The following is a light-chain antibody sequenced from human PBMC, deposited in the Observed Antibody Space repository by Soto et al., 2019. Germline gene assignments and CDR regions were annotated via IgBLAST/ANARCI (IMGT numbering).Light chain of an antibody. CDR3: SSYTSSSTLVV. V-gene: IGLV2-14*01. CDR2: DVS. Sequence: QSALTQPASVSGSPGQSITISCTGTSRDVGGYNYVSWYQQHPGKAPKLMTYDVSNRPSGVSNRFSGSKSGNTASLTISGLQAEDEADYYCSSYTSSSTLVVFGGETKLTVL. CDR1: SRDVGGYNY. J-gene: IGLJ2*01.